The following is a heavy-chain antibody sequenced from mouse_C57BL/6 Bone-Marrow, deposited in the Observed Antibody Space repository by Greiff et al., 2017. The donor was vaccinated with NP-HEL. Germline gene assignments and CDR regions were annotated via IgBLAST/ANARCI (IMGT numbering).Heavy chain of an antibody. V-gene: IGHV1-19*01. Sequence: VQLQQSGPVLVKPGASVKMSCKASGYTFTDYYMNWVKQSHGKSLEWIGVINPYNGGTSYNQKFKGKATLTVDKSSSTAYMELNSLTSEDSAVYYCARGGYYKYYYAMDYWGQGTSVTVSS. CDR2: INPYNGGT. CDR3: ARGGYYKYYYAMDY. D-gene: IGHD2-3*01. J-gene: IGHJ4*01. CDR1: GYTFTDYY.